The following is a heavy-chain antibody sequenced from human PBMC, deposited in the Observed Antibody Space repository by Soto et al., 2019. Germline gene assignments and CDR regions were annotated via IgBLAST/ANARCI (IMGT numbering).Heavy chain of an antibody. J-gene: IGHJ4*02. V-gene: IGHV4-31*01. Sequence: QVQLQQSGPGLVKPSQTLSLTCTVSGGSISSGGYYWSWIRQHPGKVLEWIGYIDYSGSTNYNPSLKSQVTISVDTSKNPFSLRVSSVTAADTDVYSCARETLTWGQGTLVTVSS. CDR2: IDYSGST. CDR3: ARETLT. CDR1: GGSISSGGYY.